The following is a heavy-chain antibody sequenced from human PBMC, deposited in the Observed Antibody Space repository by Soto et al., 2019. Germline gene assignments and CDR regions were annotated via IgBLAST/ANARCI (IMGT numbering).Heavy chain of an antibody. CDR1: GYTFHNYG. D-gene: IGHD1-26*01. J-gene: IGHJ4*02. V-gene: IGHV1-18*01. CDR2: ISGYNGNT. Sequence: QVLLMQSGPEVKKPGASVKVSCKASGYTFHNYGISWVRQVPGQGLEWMGWISGYNGNTNYAPKIQGRATVTRDTSTATAYMELRSLRSDDTAIYYCARGSESFDLWGQGTLVTVSS. CDR3: ARGSESFDL.